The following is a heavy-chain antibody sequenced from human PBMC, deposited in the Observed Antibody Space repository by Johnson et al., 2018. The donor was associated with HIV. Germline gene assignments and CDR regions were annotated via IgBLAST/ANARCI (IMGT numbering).Heavy chain of an antibody. CDR2: IRYDGSDK. J-gene: IGHJ3*02. V-gene: IGHV3-30*02. CDR3: AKGEPVAFDI. Sequence: QVQLVESGGGVVQPGGSLRLSCAASGFTLSSYGMHWVRQAPGKGLEWVAFIRYDGSDKYSADSVEGRFTISRDNSKNTLYLQMNSLRPEDTAVYYCAKGEPVAFDIWGQVTMVTVSS. CDR1: GFTLSSYG. D-gene: IGHD1-14*01.